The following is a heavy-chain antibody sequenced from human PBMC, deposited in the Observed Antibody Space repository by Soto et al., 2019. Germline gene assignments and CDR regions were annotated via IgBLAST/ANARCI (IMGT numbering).Heavy chain of an antibody. CDR3: AKVCYLVGRPPGWIHL. D-gene: IGHD2-8*02. J-gene: IGHJ5*02. CDR2: ISWNIGSI. Sequence: GGSLRLSCAASGFTLDDYAMQWVRQAPGKGLEWVSGISWNIGSIGYADSVKGRFTISRDNAKNSLSLQMNSLRAEDTALYYCAKVCYLVGRPPGWIHLWGTATLVTV. CDR1: GFTLDDYA. V-gene: IGHV3-9*01.